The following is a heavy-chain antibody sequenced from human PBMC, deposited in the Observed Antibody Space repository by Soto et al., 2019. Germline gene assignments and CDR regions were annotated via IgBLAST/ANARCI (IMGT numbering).Heavy chain of an antibody. D-gene: IGHD3-3*01. J-gene: IGHJ6*02. CDR2: IYTSGST. CDR3: ARDARFLEWFPGDYYGMDV. V-gene: IGHV4-4*07. CDR1: GGSISSYY. Sequence: QVQLQESGPGLVKPSETLSLTCTVSGGSISSYYWSWIRQPAGKGLEWIGRIYTSGSTNYNPSLKRRVTMSVDTSKNQFSLKLSSVTAADTAVYYCARDARFLEWFPGDYYGMDVWGQGTTVTVAS.